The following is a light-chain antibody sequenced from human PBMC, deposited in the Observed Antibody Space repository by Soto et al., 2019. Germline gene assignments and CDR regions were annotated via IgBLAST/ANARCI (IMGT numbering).Light chain of an antibody. CDR3: LQYNTLWT. V-gene: IGKV1-5*03. Sequence: DIQMTQSPSTLSASVGDRVTITCRASQSISSWLAWYQQKPGKAPKVLIYKGSSLESGVPSRFSGSGSGTELTLTISSLQPDDFATYYCLQYNTLWTFGQGTKVEFK. CDR2: KGS. J-gene: IGKJ1*01. CDR1: QSISSW.